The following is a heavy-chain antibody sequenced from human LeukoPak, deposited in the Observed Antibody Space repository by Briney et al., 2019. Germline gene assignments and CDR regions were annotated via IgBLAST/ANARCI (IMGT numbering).Heavy chain of an antibody. CDR2: INHSGST. CDR3: ARDLPGQYGFDI. CDR1: GGSFSGYY. D-gene: IGHD1-14*01. V-gene: IGHV4-34*01. J-gene: IGHJ3*02. Sequence: PSETLSLTCAVYGGSFSGYYWSWIRQPPGKGLEWIGEINHSGSTNYNPSFKSRVTISVDTSKEQVSLRLSSVTAADTAVYYCARDLPGQYGFDIWGQGTMVTVPS.